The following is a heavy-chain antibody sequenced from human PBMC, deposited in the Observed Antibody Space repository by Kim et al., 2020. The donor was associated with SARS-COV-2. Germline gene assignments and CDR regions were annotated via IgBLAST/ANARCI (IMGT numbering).Heavy chain of an antibody. CDR1: GYSFTSYW. D-gene: IGHD2-15*01. Sequence: GESLKISCKGSGYSFTSYWIGWVRQMPGKGLEWMGIIYPGDSDTRYSPSFQGQVTISADKSISTAYLQWSSLKASDTAMYYCARHGPRKTVVAAILSLRMVYGTDVWGHGTTVTVSS. V-gene: IGHV5-51*01. CDR2: IYPGDSDT. J-gene: IGHJ6*02. CDR3: ARHGPRKTVVAAILSLRMVYGTDV.